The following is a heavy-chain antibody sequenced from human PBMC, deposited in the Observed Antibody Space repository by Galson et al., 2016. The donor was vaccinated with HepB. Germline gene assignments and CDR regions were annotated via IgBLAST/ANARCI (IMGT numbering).Heavy chain of an antibody. CDR2: IKSKTDGGTT. V-gene: IGHV3-15*01. Sequence: SLRPSCAAPGFTFSNAWMSWVRQAPGKGLEWVGRIKSKTDGGTTDYAAPDKGRFTISRDDSKNTLYLQMNSLKTEDTAVYYCTTRKGYDYAPYYFYYGMDVWGQGTTVTVSS. CDR3: TTRKGYDYAPYYFYYGMDV. CDR1: GFTFSNAW. D-gene: IGHD5-12*01. J-gene: IGHJ6*02.